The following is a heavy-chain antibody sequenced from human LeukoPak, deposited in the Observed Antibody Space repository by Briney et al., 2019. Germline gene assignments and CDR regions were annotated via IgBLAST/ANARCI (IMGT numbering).Heavy chain of an antibody. CDR2: ISYDGINR. V-gene: IGHV3-30*18. Sequence: PGGSLRLSCAASGFTFSNCDIHWVRQAPGMGLEWVAVISYDGINRYYADSVKGRFTISRDNAKNSLYLQMNSLRAEDTAVYYCAELGITMIGGVWGKGTTVTISS. D-gene: IGHD3-10*02. CDR3: AELGITMIGGV. J-gene: IGHJ6*04. CDR1: GFTFSNCD.